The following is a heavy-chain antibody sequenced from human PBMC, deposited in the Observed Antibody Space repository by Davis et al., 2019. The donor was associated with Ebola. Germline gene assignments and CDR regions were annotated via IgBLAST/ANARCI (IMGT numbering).Heavy chain of an antibody. V-gene: IGHV1-18*01. Sequence: AASVKVSCKASGYTFTSYGISWVRQAPGQGLEWMGWISAYNGNTNYAQKLQGRVTMTRNTSITTAYMEVSSLTSEDTAVYYCARGHGLQSSHWYFDLWGRGTLVTVSA. CDR3: ARGHGLQSSHWYFDL. D-gene: IGHD5-24*01. CDR1: GYTFTSYG. J-gene: IGHJ2*01. CDR2: ISAYNGNT.